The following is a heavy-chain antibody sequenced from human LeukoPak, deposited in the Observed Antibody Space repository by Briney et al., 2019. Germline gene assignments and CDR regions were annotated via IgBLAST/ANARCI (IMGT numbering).Heavy chain of an antibody. D-gene: IGHD6-19*01. J-gene: IGHJ3*02. Sequence: SVKVSCKASGGTFSSYAISWVRQAPGQGLEWMGGIIPIFGTANYAQKFQGRVTITADESTSTAYMELSSLRSEDTAVYYCASLCIAVVGNGDAFDIWGQGTMVTVSS. CDR3: ASLCIAVVGNGDAFDI. CDR2: IIPIFGTA. V-gene: IGHV1-69*01. CDR1: GGTFSSYA.